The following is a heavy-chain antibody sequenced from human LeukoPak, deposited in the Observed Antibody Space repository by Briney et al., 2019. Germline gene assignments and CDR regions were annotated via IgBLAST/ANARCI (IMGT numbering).Heavy chain of an antibody. D-gene: IGHD4-23*01. CDR2: IHYSGST. V-gene: IGHV4-59*12. CDR3: AREGGDYGGNSQFWYFDL. CDR1: GGSIGSFF. Sequence: SETLSLTCTVSGGSIGSFFWSWIRQPPGKALEWIGYIHYSGSTKYNPSLKSRVTISVDTSENQFSLKLSSVTAADTAVYYCAREGGDYGGNSQFWYFDLWGRGTLVTVSS. J-gene: IGHJ2*01.